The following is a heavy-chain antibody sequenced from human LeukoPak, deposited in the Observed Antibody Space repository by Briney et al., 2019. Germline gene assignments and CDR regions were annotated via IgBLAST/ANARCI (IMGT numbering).Heavy chain of an antibody. CDR3: TTAAGYNYGQY. Sequence: GGSLRLSCAASGLSVSSNYMNWVRQAPGKGLEWVSALYIGGNTYYADSVRGRFTISRDNSKNTLYLQMNSLRAEDTAIYYCTTAAGYNYGQYWGQGTLVTVSS. CDR1: GLSVSSNY. D-gene: IGHD5-18*01. CDR2: LYIGGNT. J-gene: IGHJ4*02. V-gene: IGHV3-53*01.